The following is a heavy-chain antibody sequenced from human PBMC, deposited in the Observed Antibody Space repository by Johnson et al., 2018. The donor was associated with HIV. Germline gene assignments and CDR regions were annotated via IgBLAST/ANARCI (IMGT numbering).Heavy chain of an antibody. CDR1: GFTFSNAW. CDR3: STDAFCRTGTAGPFDI. J-gene: IGHJ3*02. Sequence: VQLVESGGGLVKPGGSLRLSCAASGFTFSNAWMSWVRQAPGKGLEWVGRITSKTDGGTTDYAVPVKGRFSISRDDSKNTLYLQMNSLKTEDTDGYYCSTDAFCRTGTAGPFDIWGQGTRVTVSS. V-gene: IGHV3-15*01. CDR2: ITSKTDGGTT. D-gene: IGHD1-7*01.